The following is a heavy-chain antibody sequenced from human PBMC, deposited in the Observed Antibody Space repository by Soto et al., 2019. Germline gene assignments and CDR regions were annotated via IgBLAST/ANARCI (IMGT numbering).Heavy chain of an antibody. CDR1: GYTFTRYY. CDR2: IKPSGGST. J-gene: IGHJ4*02. V-gene: IGHV1-46*01. CDR3: ARDRDSSSGFDY. Sequence: QVQLVQSGAEVKKPGASVKVSCKASGYTFTRYYMHWVRQAHGQGLEWMGIIKPSGGSTSYAQKCQGRVTMTRDTSTSTVYMELIRLRSKDTAVYYCARDRDSSSGFDYRGQGTLVTVSS. D-gene: IGHD6-13*01.